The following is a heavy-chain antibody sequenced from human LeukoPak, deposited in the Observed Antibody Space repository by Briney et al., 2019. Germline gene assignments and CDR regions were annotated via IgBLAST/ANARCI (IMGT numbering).Heavy chain of an antibody. D-gene: IGHD3-3*01. CDR2: IWYDGSNK. CDR3: ARDRSVDYFDY. V-gene: IGHV3-33*01. J-gene: IGHJ4*02. Sequence: PGGSLRLSCAAPGFTFSNHGMHWVRQAPGKGLEWVAVIWYDGSNKYYVDSVKGRFTISRDNSKSTLYLQMNSLRAEDTAVYYCARDRSVDYFDYWGQGTLVTVSS. CDR1: GFTFSNHG.